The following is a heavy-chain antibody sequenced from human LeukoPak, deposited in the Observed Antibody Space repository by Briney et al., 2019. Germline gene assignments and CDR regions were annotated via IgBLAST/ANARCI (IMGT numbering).Heavy chain of an antibody. Sequence: SETLSLTCTVSGGSISSYYWSWIRQPPGKGLEWIGYIYYSGSTNYNPSLKRRVTISVDTSKNQFSLKLSSVTAADTAVYYCAREDGLRRFDPWGQGTLVTVSS. D-gene: IGHD5-12*01. V-gene: IGHV4-59*01. CDR2: IYYSGST. CDR3: AREDGLRRFDP. CDR1: GGSISSYY. J-gene: IGHJ5*02.